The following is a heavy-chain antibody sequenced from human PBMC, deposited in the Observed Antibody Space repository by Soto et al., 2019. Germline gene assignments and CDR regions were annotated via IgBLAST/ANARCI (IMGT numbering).Heavy chain of an antibody. Sequence: PGGSLRLSCAASGFAFSSYSMNWVRQAPGKGLEWVSYISSSSSTIYYADSVKGRFTISRDNAKNSLYLQMNSLRAEDTVVYYCAREQLAARLPYFDYWGQGTLVTVSS. V-gene: IGHV3-48*01. CDR1: GFAFSSYS. J-gene: IGHJ4*02. D-gene: IGHD6-6*01. CDR2: ISSSSSTI. CDR3: AREQLAARLPYFDY.